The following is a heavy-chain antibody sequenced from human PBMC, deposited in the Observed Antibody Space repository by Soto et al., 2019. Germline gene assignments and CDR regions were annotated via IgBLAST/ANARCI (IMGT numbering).Heavy chain of an antibody. Sequence: QVQLVESGGGVVQPGRSLRLSCAASGFTFSSHSIQWVRQAPGKGLEWVAVISYDGSIKYYADSVKGRFTISRYNSKNTAYLQMNSLRAEDTAVFYCAREWSTSGDLDYCCQGTLVIVSS. CDR2: ISYDGSIK. V-gene: IGHV3-30-3*01. CDR1: GFTFSSHS. D-gene: IGHD3-10*01. CDR3: AREWSTSGDLDY. J-gene: IGHJ4*02.